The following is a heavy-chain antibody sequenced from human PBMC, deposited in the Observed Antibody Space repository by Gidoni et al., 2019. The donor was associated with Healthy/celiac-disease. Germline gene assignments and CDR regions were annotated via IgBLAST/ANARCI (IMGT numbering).Heavy chain of an antibody. CDR3: ARGLNFWSGYLLGY. D-gene: IGHD3-3*01. Sequence: QVQLVQSGAEVKKPGASVTVSCTASGYTFTSYDINWVRQATGQGLEWMGWMNPNSGNTGYAQKFQGRVTMTRNTSISTAYMELSSLRSEDTAVYYCARGLNFWSGYLLGYWGQGTLVTVSS. CDR2: MNPNSGNT. J-gene: IGHJ4*02. V-gene: IGHV1-8*01. CDR1: GYTFTSYD.